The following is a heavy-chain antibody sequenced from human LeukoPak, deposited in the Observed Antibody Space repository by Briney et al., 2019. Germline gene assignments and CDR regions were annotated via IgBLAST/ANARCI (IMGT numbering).Heavy chain of an antibody. V-gene: IGHV1-8*01. D-gene: IGHD3-3*01. CDR1: GYTFTSYD. CDR3: ARRYYDFWSGYPWFDP. Sequence: ASVKVSCKASGYTFTSYDINWVRQATGQGLEWMGWINPNSGNTGYAQKFQGRVTMTRNTSISTAYMELSSLRSEDTAVYYCARRYYDFWSGYPWFDPWGQGTLITVSS. J-gene: IGHJ5*02. CDR2: INPNSGNT.